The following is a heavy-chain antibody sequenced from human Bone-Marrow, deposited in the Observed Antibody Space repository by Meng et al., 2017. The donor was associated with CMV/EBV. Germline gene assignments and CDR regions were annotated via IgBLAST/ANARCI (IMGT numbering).Heavy chain of an antibody. CDR1: GYTFNAYG. V-gene: IGHV1-18*01. D-gene: IGHD3-3*01. CDR2: VSGYNGKT. CDR3: ARAAHTIFRVVIMTDFDY. J-gene: IGHJ4*02. Sequence: ASVKVSCKTSGYTFNAYGINWVRQAPGQGLEWLGWVSGYNGKTDYAQKFQGRVTMTTDTSTSTAYMELRSLRADDTAVYYCARAAHTIFRVVIMTDFDYWGQGTLVTVSS.